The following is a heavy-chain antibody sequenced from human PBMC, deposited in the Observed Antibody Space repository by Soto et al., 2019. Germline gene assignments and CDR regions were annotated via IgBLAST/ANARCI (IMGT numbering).Heavy chain of an antibody. CDR3: AGAYAAITPGDY. CDR2: ISYDGSKK. V-gene: IGHV3-30-3*01. CDR1: GFTFSSDA. Sequence: QVQLVESGGGVVQPGRSLRLSCAASGFTFSSDAMHWVRQALGKGLEWVAVISYDGSKKYYADSVKGRFTISRDNSKNTLYLQMNSLRDEDTAVYYCAGAYAAITPGDYWGQGTLVTVYS. J-gene: IGHJ4*02. D-gene: IGHD1-20*01.